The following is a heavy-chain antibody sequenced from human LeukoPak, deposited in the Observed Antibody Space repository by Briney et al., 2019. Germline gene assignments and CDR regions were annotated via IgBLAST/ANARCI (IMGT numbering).Heavy chain of an antibody. D-gene: IGHD3-22*01. Sequence: GESLRLSCTASGFTFSNFWMGWVRQAPGKGLEWVAVISYDGSNKYYADSVKGLFTISRDNSKSTLYLQMNSLRAEDTAVYYCAREEGYYYWGQGTLVTVSS. CDR3: AREEGYYY. V-gene: IGHV3-30-3*01. CDR1: GFTFSNFW. J-gene: IGHJ4*02. CDR2: ISYDGSNK.